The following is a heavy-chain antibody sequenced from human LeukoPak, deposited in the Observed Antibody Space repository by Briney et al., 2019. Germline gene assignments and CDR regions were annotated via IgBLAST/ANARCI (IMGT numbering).Heavy chain of an antibody. Sequence: PSETLSLTCAVYGGSFSGYYWSWIRQPPGKGLEWIGEINHSGSTNYNPSLKSRVTISVDTSKNQFSLKLSSVTAADTAVYYCARERRRGTYYYGSGSPNWFDPWGQGTLVTVSS. CDR2: INHSGST. D-gene: IGHD3-10*01. CDR3: ARERRRGTYYYGSGSPNWFDP. V-gene: IGHV4-34*01. CDR1: GGSFSGYY. J-gene: IGHJ5*02.